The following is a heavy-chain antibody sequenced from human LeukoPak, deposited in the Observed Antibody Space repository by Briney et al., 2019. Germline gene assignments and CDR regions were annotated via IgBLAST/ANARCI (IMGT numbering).Heavy chain of an antibody. CDR3: AKGSGSSCYSPCDY. D-gene: IGHD2-15*01. J-gene: IGHJ4*02. CDR1: GFTFSSSA. CDR2: ISASGGST. V-gene: IGHV3-23*01. Sequence: GSLRLSCAASGFTFSSSAMSWVRQVPGKGLEWVPGISASGGSTYYADSVRGRFTISRDNSKNTLYVQMDSLRAEDTAVYYCAKGSGSSCYSPCDYWGQGILVTVSS.